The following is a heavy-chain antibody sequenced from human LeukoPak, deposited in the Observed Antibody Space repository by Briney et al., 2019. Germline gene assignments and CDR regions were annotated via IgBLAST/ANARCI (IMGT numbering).Heavy chain of an antibody. D-gene: IGHD2/OR15-2a*01. J-gene: IGHJ5*02. Sequence: SETLSLTCAVSGGSISSSNWWSWVRQPPGKGLEWIGEIYHSGSTNYNPSLKSRVTISVDKSKNQLSLKLISVTAADTAVYYCARGVIPNSVVGFDPWGQGTLVTVSS. V-gene: IGHV4-4*02. CDR3: ARGVIPNSVVGFDP. CDR2: IYHSGST. CDR1: GGSISSSNW.